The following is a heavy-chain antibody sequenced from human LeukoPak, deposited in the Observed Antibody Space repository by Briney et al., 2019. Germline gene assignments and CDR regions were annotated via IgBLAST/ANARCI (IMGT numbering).Heavy chain of an antibody. V-gene: IGHV4-34*01. J-gene: IGHJ5*02. Sequence: SETLSLTCAVYGGSFSGYYWSWIRQPPGKGLEWIGEINHSGSTNYNPSLKSRVTISVDTSKNQFSLKLSSVTAADTAVYYCARARRRIVAGTQHWFDPWGQGTLVTVSS. D-gene: IGHD6-19*01. CDR2: INHSGST. CDR1: GGSFSGYY. CDR3: ARARRRIVAGTQHWFDP.